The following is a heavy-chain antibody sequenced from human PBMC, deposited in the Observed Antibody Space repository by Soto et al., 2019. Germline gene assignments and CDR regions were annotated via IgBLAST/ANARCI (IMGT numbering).Heavy chain of an antibody. V-gene: IGHV3-74*01. J-gene: IGHJ4*02. Sequence: GGSLRLSCAASGFTFSSYWMHRVRQAPGKGLVWVSRINSDGSSTSYADSVKGRFTISRDNAKNTLYLQMNSLRAEDTAVYYCARGYSSSLGIDYWGQGALVTVSS. CDR1: GFTFSSYW. D-gene: IGHD6-13*01. CDR3: ARGYSSSLGIDY. CDR2: INSDGSST.